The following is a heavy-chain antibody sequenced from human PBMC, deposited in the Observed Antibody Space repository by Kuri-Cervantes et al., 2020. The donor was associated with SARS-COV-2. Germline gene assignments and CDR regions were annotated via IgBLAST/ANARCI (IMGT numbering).Heavy chain of an antibody. J-gene: IGHJ6*02. CDR2: IYPRDSYT. D-gene: IGHD2-8*01. Sequence: GGSLRLSCKGSGYSFTSYWSSWVRQMPGKGLEWMGRIYPRDSYTTYSPSFHGHVTISADKSLNTAYLQWSSLKASDTAMYYCARLYCNNASCNFSYYYGLDVWGQGTTVTVSS. V-gene: IGHV5-10-1*01. CDR1: GYSFTSYW. CDR3: ARLYCNNASCNFSYYYGLDV.